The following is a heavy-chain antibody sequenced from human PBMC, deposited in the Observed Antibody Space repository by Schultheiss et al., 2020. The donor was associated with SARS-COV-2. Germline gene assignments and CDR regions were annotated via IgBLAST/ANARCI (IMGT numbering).Heavy chain of an antibody. D-gene: IGHD3-3*01. Sequence: GGSLRLSCAASGFTFSSYAMSWVRQAPGKGLEWVSAISGSGGSTYYADSVKGRFTISRDNAKNSLYLQMNSLRAEDTAVYYCARDNYYDFWSGYYTDEAFDIWGQGTMVAVSS. CDR1: GFTFSSYA. J-gene: IGHJ3*02. CDR3: ARDNYYDFWSGYYTDEAFDI. CDR2: ISGSGGST. V-gene: IGHV3-23*01.